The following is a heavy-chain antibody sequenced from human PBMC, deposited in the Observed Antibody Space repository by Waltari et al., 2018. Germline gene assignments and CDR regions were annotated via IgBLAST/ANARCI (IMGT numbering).Heavy chain of an antibody. CDR2: SDGGGNT. Sequence: EVQLVESGGGLIQPGGSLRLSCAASGFTVTTNYMNWVRQAPGKGPEGVSGSDGGGNTDYGDSVKGRFIISRDDSKNTVYLQMNSLRAEDTAVYYCARDFSTGSYEDYYFDYWGQGTLVTVSS. V-gene: IGHV3-53*01. CDR1: GFTVTTNY. D-gene: IGHD6-25*01. CDR3: ARDFSTGSYEDYYFDY. J-gene: IGHJ4*02.